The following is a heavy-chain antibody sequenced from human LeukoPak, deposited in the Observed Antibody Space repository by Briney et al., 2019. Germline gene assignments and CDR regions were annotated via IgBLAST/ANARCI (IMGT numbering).Heavy chain of an antibody. J-gene: IGHJ1*01. Sequence: SETLSLTCSVSGASISSYYWSWIRQPPGKGLEWIGNIYYSGSTTYNPSLKSRVSISVDTSRDQSSLILRSVNTADTAVYYCASYSSSRGYFQHWGQGTLVTVSS. CDR1: GASISSYY. V-gene: IGHV4-59*01. CDR2: IYYSGST. CDR3: ASYSSSRGYFQH. D-gene: IGHD6-6*01.